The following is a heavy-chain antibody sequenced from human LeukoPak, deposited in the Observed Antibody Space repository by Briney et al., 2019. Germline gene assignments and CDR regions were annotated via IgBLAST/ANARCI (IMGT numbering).Heavy chain of an antibody. Sequence: ASVKVSCKASGYTFTGYYMHWVRQAPGQGLEWMGRINPNSGGTNYAQKFQGRVTMTRETSISTAYMELSRLRSDDTAVYYCARDDSSGPYYYYMDVWGKGTTVTVSS. CDR3: ARDDSSGPYYYYMDV. J-gene: IGHJ6*03. CDR2: INPNSGGT. D-gene: IGHD6-19*01. CDR1: GYTFTGYY. V-gene: IGHV1-2*06.